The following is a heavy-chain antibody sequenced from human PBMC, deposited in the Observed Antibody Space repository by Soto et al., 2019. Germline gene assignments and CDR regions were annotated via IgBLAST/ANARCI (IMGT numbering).Heavy chain of an antibody. V-gene: IGHV3-33*01. D-gene: IGHD5-18*01. CDR2: IWYDGSNK. CDR3: ARDRSEDTAMVIYYYYGMDV. Sequence: GGSLRLSCAASGFTFSSYGMHWVRQAPGKGLEWVAVIWYDGSNKYYADSVKGRFTISRDNSKNTLYLQMNSLRAEDTAVYYCARDRSEDTAMVIYYYYGMDVWGQGTTVTVSS. CDR1: GFTFSSYG. J-gene: IGHJ6*02.